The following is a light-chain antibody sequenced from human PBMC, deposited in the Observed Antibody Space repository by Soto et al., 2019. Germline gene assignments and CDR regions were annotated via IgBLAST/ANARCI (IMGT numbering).Light chain of an antibody. CDR2: DAS. CDR3: QQYNNWPRT. J-gene: IGKJ1*01. Sequence: EIVMTQSPATLSVSPGERATLSCRASQSLSSNLAWYQQKPGQAPRLLIYDASKRATGIPARFSGSGSGTEFTLTISSLQSEDFAVYYCQQYNNWPRTFGQGTKVDIK. V-gene: IGKV3-15*01. CDR1: QSLSSN.